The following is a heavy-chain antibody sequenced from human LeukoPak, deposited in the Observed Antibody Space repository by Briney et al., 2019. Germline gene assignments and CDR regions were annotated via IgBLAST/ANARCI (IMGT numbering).Heavy chain of an antibody. CDR1: GYSISSSYY. CDR3: ARLKARVTIFGVAGDY. J-gene: IGHJ4*02. Sequence: KPSETLSLTCAVSGYSISSSYYWGWIRQPPGKGLEWIGSIYHSGSTYYNPSLKSRVAVSLDTSKNQFSLKLSSVTAADTAVYYCARLKARVTIFGVAGDYWGQGTLVTVSS. V-gene: IGHV4-38-2*01. CDR2: IYHSGST. D-gene: IGHD3-3*01.